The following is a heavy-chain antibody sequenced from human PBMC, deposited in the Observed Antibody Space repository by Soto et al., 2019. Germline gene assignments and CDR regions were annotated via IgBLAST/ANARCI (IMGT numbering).Heavy chain of an antibody. V-gene: IGHV3-23*01. Sequence: GGSLRLSCAASGFTFSSYAMSWVRQAPGKGLEWVSAISGSGGSTYYADSVKGRFTISRDNSKNTLYLQMNSLRAEDTAVYYCAKVLTYYDFWSGYEYNWFDPWGQGTLVTVSS. CDR2: ISGSGGST. CDR3: AKVLTYYDFWSGYEYNWFDP. CDR1: GFTFSSYA. J-gene: IGHJ5*02. D-gene: IGHD3-3*01.